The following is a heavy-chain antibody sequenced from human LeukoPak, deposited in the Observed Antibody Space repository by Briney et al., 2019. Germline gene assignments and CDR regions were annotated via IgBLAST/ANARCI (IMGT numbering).Heavy chain of an antibody. J-gene: IGHJ6*02. CDR3: ARGESKGSSWLTYYYYGMDV. D-gene: IGHD6-13*01. V-gene: IGHV4-59*01. CDR1: GGSISSYY. CDR2: IYYSGST. Sequence: SETLSLTCTISGGSISSYYWSWIRQPPGKGLEWIGYIYYSGSTNYNPSPKSRVTISVDTSKNQFSLKLSSVTAADTAVYYCARGESKGSSWLTYYYYGMDVWGQGTTVTVSS.